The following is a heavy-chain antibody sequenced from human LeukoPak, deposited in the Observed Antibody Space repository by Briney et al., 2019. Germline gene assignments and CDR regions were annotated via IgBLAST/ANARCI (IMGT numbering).Heavy chain of an antibody. CDR1: GGSISSYY. V-gene: IGHV4-59*01. D-gene: IGHD6-19*01. CDR3: ARVTPTPKWLTTGGFFDY. CDR2: IYYSGST. J-gene: IGHJ4*02. Sequence: PSETLSLTCTVSGGSISSYYWSWIRQPPGKGLEWIGYIYYSGSTNYNPSLKSRVTISVDTSKNQFSLKLSSVTAADTAVYYCARVTPTPKWLTTGGFFDYWGQGTLVTVSS.